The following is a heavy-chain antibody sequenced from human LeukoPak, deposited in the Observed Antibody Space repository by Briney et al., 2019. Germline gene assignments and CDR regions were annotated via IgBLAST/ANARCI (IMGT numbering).Heavy chain of an antibody. CDR3: TTDKWEYYDFWSGLDSYYYSMDV. CDR2: IKSKTDGGTT. D-gene: IGHD3-3*01. J-gene: IGHJ6*03. Sequence: GGSLRLSRAASGFTFSNAWMSWVRQAPGKGLEWVGRIKSKTDGGTTDYAAPVKGRFTISREDSKNTRYRQMNSLKTEDKAVYYCTTDKWEYYDFWSGLDSYYYSMDVWGKGTTVTVSS. V-gene: IGHV3-15*01. CDR1: GFTFSNAW.